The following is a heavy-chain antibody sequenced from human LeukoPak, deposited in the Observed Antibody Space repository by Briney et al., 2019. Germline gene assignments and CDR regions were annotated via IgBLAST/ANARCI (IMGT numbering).Heavy chain of an antibody. J-gene: IGHJ4*02. CDR2: ISSSSSYI. D-gene: IGHD3-22*01. CDR1: GFTFSSYS. CDR3: AREHAMIEAPLDY. V-gene: IGHV3-21*01. Sequence: PGGSLRLSCAASGFTFSSYSMNWVRQAPGKGLEWVSSISSSSSYIYYADSVKGRFTISRDNAKNSLYLQMNSLRAEDTAVYYCAREHAMIEAPLDYWGQGTLVTVSS.